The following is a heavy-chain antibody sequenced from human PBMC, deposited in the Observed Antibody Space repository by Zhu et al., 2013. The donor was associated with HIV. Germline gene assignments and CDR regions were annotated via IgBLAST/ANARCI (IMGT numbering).Heavy chain of an antibody. CDR1: GGTFSSYA. V-gene: IGHV1-69*01. J-gene: IGHJ4*02. CDR3: ASSPPSIAARLAVPFDY. D-gene: IGHD6-6*01. CDR2: IIPIFGTA. Sequence: QVQLVQSGAEVKKPGSSVKVSCKASGGTFSSYAISWVRQAPGQGLEWMGGIIPIFGTANYAQKFQGRVTITADESMSTAYMELSSLRSEDTAVYYCASSPPSIAARLAVPFDYWGQGTLVHRLL.